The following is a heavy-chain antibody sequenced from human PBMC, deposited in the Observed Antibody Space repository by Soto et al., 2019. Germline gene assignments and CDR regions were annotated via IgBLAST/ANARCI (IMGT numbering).Heavy chain of an antibody. D-gene: IGHD3-16*02. V-gene: IGHV3-7*04. CDR3: ARGAFPTWGSYPLDY. J-gene: IGHJ4*02. Sequence: EVQLVESGGGLVQPGGSLRLSCAASGFTFSTYWMTWVRQAPGKGPEWVANIKQDGSEYYYVGSVKGRFTISRDNAKNSLYLQMNSLRAEDTAVYYCARGAFPTWGSYPLDYWGQGTLVTVSS. CDR2: IKQDGSEY. CDR1: GFTFSTYW.